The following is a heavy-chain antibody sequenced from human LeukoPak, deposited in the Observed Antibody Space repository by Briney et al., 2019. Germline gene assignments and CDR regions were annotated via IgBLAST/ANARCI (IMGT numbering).Heavy chain of an antibody. J-gene: IGHJ4*02. D-gene: IGHD5-12*01. CDR1: GFTFSSYS. CDR2: ISSCSSYI. Sequence: GGPLGLSCAASGFTFSSYSMNWVRQAPGKGLEWVSSISSCSSYIFYADSVKGRFTISRDDAKNSLYLQMNSLRAEDTAVYYCARRGIVATRTFDYWGQGTLVTVSS. CDR3: ARRGIVATRTFDY. V-gene: IGHV3-21*01.